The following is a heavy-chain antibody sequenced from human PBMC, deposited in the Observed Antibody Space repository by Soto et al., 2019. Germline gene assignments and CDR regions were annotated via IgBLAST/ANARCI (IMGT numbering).Heavy chain of an antibody. CDR1: GYTFTSYG. V-gene: IGHV1-18*01. D-gene: IGHD3-3*01. CDR3: ARAETYYDFWSGYP. Sequence: ASVKVSCKASGYTFTSYGISWVRQAPGQGLEWMGWISAYNGNTNYAQKLQGRVTMTTDTSTSTAYMELRSLRSDDTAVYYCARAETYYDFWSGYPWGQGTLLTVSS. CDR2: ISAYNGNT. J-gene: IGHJ5*02.